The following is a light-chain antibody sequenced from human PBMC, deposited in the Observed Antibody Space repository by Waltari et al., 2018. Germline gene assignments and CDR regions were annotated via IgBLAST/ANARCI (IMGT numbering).Light chain of an antibody. CDR2: GAS. Sequence: EIVMTQSPATLSASPGERASLSCRASQSVSSNLAWFQQRPGQPPRLLIYGASTRATGIPARFSGSGSGTEFTLTISSLQSEDFAVYYCQQYYNWPRTFGQGTKLEIK. CDR1: QSVSSN. J-gene: IGKJ1*01. CDR3: QQYYNWPRT. V-gene: IGKV3-15*01.